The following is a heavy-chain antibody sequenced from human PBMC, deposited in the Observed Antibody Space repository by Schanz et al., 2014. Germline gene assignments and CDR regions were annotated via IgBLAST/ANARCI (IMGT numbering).Heavy chain of an antibody. V-gene: IGHV3-23*01. J-gene: IGHJ2*01. Sequence: EVKLLESGGTLVRPGGSLRLSCAASGFAVDNYYMSCVRQAPGRGLEWVSAISGRDGSTYYADSVRGRFTISRDNSKNTLYLQMNSLRAEDTAIYYCAKDAPYPFDLWGRGTLXTVSS. CDR1: GFAVDNYY. CDR2: ISGRDGST. CDR3: AKDAPYPFDL.